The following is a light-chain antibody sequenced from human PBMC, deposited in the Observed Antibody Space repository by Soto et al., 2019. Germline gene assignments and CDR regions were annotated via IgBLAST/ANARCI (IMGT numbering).Light chain of an antibody. CDR3: GTWDKSLSAGV. CDR2: DNK. J-gene: IGLJ3*02. CDR1: SSNIGTNP. V-gene: IGLV1-51*02. Sequence: QSVLTQPPSASGTPGQRVTISCSGGSSNIGTNPVAWYQQLPGMAPKLLIDDNKKRPSGVPDRFSGSKSGTSATLGITGLQTGDEADYYCGTWDKSLSAGVFGGGTKLTVL.